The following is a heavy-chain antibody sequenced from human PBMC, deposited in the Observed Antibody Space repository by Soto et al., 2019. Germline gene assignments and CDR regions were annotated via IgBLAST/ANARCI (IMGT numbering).Heavy chain of an antibody. J-gene: IGHJ6*02. Sequence: TLSLTCTVSGGSVTSGSYYWSWIRQHPGTGLEWIGHISYSGNTYYNTSLKSRVTISVDTSKNQFSLKLSSVTAADTAVYYCARHNGPLYVGYYYDMDVWGQGTTVTVS. D-gene: IGHD3-16*01. CDR1: GGSVTSGSYY. CDR3: ARHNGPLYVGYYYDMDV. V-gene: IGHV4-39*01. CDR2: ISYSGNT.